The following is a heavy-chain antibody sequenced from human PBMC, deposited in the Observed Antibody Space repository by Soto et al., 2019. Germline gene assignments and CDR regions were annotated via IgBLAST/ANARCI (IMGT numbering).Heavy chain of an antibody. Sequence: SVKVSCKASGGTFSSYAISWVRQAPGQGLEWMGGVIPIFGTANYAQKFQGRVTITADESTSTAYMELSSLRSEDTAVYYCARSFRDRYCSSTSCYHWFDPWGQGTLVTVSS. V-gene: IGHV1-69*13. D-gene: IGHD2-2*01. CDR1: GGTFSSYA. J-gene: IGHJ5*02. CDR2: VIPIFGTA. CDR3: ARSFRDRYCSSTSCYHWFDP.